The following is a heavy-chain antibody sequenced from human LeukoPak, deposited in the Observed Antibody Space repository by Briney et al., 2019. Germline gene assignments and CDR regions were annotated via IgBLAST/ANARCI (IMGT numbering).Heavy chain of an antibody. J-gene: IGHJ4*02. CDR3: ASLDYGDYYFDY. Sequence: PSETLSLTCTVSGGSISSYYWSWIRQPPGKGREWIGYIYYSGSTNYNPSLKSRVTISVDTSKNQFSLKLSSVTAADTAVYYCASLDYGDYYFDYWGQGTLVTVSS. CDR2: IYYSGST. D-gene: IGHD4-17*01. CDR1: GGSISSYY. V-gene: IGHV4-59*01.